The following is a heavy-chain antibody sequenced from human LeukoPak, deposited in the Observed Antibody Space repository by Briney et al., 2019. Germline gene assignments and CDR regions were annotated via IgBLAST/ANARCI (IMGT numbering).Heavy chain of an antibody. D-gene: IGHD3-10*02. CDR2: ISGSGGST. CDR3: AKPPDVETKYYFDY. V-gene: IGHV3-23*01. Sequence: GGSLRLSCAASGFTFSDYYMSWIRQAPGKGLEWVSAISGSGGSTYYADSVKGRFTISRDNSKNTLYLQMNSLRAEDTAVYYCAKPPDVETKYYFDYWGQGTLVTVSS. CDR1: GFTFSDYY. J-gene: IGHJ4*02.